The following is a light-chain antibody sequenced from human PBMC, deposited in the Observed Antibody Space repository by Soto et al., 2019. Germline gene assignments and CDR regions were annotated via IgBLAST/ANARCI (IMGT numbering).Light chain of an antibody. J-gene: IGLJ3*02. Sequence: QAVVTQPPSVSGAPGQRVTISCTGSSSNIGAGYDVHWYQQLPGTAPKLLIYGNSNRPSGVPDRFSGSKSGTSASLAITGFQAEDEADYYCQSYDSSLSGWVFGGGTQLTVL. V-gene: IGLV1-40*01. CDR1: SSNIGAGYD. CDR2: GNS. CDR3: QSYDSSLSGWV.